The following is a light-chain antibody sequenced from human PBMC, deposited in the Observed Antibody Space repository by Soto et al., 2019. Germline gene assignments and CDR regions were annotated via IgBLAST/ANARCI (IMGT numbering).Light chain of an antibody. CDR1: QSISSW. V-gene: IGKV1-5*03. Sequence: DIQMTQPPSTLSASVGDRVTITCRASQSISSWLAWYQQKPGKAPKLLIYKASSLEGGVPSRFSGSGSGTEFTLTITSLQPDDFATYYCQQYYLYPLTFGGGTKVEIK. J-gene: IGKJ4*01. CDR3: QQYYLYPLT. CDR2: KAS.